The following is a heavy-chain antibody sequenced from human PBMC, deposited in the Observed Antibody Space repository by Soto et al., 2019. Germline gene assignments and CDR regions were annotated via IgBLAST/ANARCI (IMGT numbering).Heavy chain of an antibody. CDR1: GGSISSYY. Sequence: SSETLSLTCTVSGGSISSYYWSWIRQPAGKGLEWIGRIYTSGSTNYNPSLKSRVTMSVDTSKNQFSLKLSSVTAADTAVYYCARDPDSSSWQGGWFDPWGQGTLVTVSS. CDR3: ARDPDSSSWQGGWFDP. J-gene: IGHJ5*02. D-gene: IGHD6-13*01. CDR2: IYTSGST. V-gene: IGHV4-4*07.